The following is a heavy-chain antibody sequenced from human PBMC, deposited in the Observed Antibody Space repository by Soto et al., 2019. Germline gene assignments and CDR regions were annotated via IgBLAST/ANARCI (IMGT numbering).Heavy chain of an antibody. CDR3: ARDNFRNTAWVNCNPGYYFDY. J-gene: IGHJ4*02. CDR1: GFTFSSYW. Sequence: EVQLVESGGGLVQPGGSLRLSCAASGFTFSSYWMSWVRQAPGKGLEWVANIKQDGSEKYYVDSVKGRFTISRDNGKNSPYLQMNRLRGGDTGVDYWARDNFRNTAWVNCNPGYYFDYWGQGTLVTVSS. CDR2: IKQDGSEK. D-gene: IGHD2-15*01. V-gene: IGHV3-7*03.